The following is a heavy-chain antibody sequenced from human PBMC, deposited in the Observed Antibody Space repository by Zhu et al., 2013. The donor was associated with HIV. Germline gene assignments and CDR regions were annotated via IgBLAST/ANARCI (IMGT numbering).Heavy chain of an antibody. CDR3: AAARQPGGGGTSTAVWDAFDI. CDR1: GFTFSKSA. D-gene: IGHD1-1*01. V-gene: IGHV1-58*01. J-gene: IGHJ3*02. CDR2: TVVGSGNT. Sequence: QMQLVQSGPEVKKPGTSVKVSCTASGFTFSKSAVQWVRQARGQRPEWIGWTVVGSGNTNLAQTFQGRVTLTRDMSTSTAYMELSSLRSDDTAVYYCAAARQPGGGGTSTAVWDAFDIWGQGTMVTVSS.